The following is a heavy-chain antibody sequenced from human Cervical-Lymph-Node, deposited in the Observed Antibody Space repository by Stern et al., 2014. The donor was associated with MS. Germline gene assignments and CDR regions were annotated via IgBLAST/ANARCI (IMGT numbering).Heavy chain of an antibody. CDR2: ISAYNVNT. CDR3: ARGLLGSENAFDI. J-gene: IGHJ3*02. Sequence: VKLGESGAEVKKPGASVKVSCKASGYTFTSYGISWVRQAPGQGLEWMGWISAYNVNTTYAQNLQGRLTMTTDTSTSTAYMELRSLRSDDTAVYYCARGLLGSENAFDIWGQGTMVTVSS. D-gene: IGHD2-15*01. CDR1: GYTFTSYG. V-gene: IGHV1-18*01.